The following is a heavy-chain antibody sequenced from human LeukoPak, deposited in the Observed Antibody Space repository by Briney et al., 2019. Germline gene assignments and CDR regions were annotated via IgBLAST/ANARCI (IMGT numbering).Heavy chain of an antibody. D-gene: IGHD1-1*01. CDR3: STAVRTRFDY. CDR1: GFTFSGAH. J-gene: IGHJ4*02. V-gene: IGHV3-73*01. CDR2: IISKADGYAT. Sequence: QSGWSLKLSCAASGFTFSGAHMHWVRQASGKGLEWVGRIISKADGYATAYAASMKGRFTISRDDSKNTAYLQMSSLKTEDTAVYFCSTAVRTRFDYWGQGILVTVSS.